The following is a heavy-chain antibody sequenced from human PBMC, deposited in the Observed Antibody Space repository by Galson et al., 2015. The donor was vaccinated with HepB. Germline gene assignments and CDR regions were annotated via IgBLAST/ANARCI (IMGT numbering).Heavy chain of an antibody. CDR1: RFTFSSYD. CDR3: AKAGYDRGGRYQRFES. CDR2: ISSNGGFI. D-gene: IGHD3-22*01. J-gene: IGHJ4*02. V-gene: IGHV3-23*01. Sequence: SLRLSCAASRFTFSSYDMNWVRQAPGKGLEWVSTISSNGGFIKYADSVKGRFTISRDNSKDTLFLQMNSLRAEYTARYYCAKAGYDRGGRYQRFESWGQVTLVSVS.